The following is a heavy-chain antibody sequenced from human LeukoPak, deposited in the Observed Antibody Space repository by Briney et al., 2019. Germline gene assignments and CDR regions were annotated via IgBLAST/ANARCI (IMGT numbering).Heavy chain of an antibody. CDR2: MFWDDDK. V-gene: IGHV2-5*02. J-gene: IGHJ4*02. D-gene: IGHD3-22*01. CDR3: AHAAPLKNLMVVVTPFDY. Sequence: MKFGPTLVKPTQTLTLTCTVSGFSLNTNEVRVGWIRQPPGKAMEWLALMFWDDDKRYNPSLKNRLTITKDTSKNQVVRKMTNMEPGDIGTYYCAHAAPLKNLMVVVTPFDYWGQGTLVTVSS. CDR1: GFSLNTNEVR.